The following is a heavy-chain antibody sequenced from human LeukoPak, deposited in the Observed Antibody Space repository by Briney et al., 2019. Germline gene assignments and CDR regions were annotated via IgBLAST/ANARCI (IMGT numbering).Heavy chain of an antibody. CDR2: IYHSGST. D-gene: IGHD6-13*01. CDR3: ARGIAAAGTQLQWLVLAAWFDP. Sequence: PSQTLSLTCTVSGYSISSGYYWGWIRQPPGKGLEWIGSIYHSGSTYYNPSLKSRVTISVDTSKNQFSLKLSSVTAADTAVYYCARGIAAAGTQLQWLVLAAWFDPWGQGTLVTVSS. CDR1: GYSISSGYY. J-gene: IGHJ5*02. V-gene: IGHV4-38-2*02.